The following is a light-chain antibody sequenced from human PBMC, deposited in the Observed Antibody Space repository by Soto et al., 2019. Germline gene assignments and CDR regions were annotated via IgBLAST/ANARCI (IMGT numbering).Light chain of an antibody. Sequence: DIVMTQSPDSLAVSLGERASIDCKSSQNVLSTSNNRNYLAWYQHKPGQPPQLLVSWASTRDSAVPDRFSGSGSGTDFTLTISSPLAEDAAVYYCQKYYTTPHTFGQGTKVEI. CDR2: WAS. V-gene: IGKV4-1*01. J-gene: IGKJ1*01. CDR3: QKYYTTPHT. CDR1: QNVLSTSNNRNY.